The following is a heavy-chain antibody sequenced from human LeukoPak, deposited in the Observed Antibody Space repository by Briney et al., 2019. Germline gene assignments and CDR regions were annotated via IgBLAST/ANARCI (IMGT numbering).Heavy chain of an antibody. V-gene: IGHV3-48*02. D-gene: IGHD2-2*02. CDR2: IRRSGSTI. CDR1: GFTFSRYS. J-gene: IGHJ4*02. Sequence: PGGSLRLSCAASGFTFSRYSMNWVRQAPGKGLEWVSYIRRSGSTIYYADSVKGRFTISGDNAKNSLYLQMNSLRDEDTAVYYCARVTEHLYFVFDYWGQGTLVTVSS. CDR3: ARVTEHLYFVFDY.